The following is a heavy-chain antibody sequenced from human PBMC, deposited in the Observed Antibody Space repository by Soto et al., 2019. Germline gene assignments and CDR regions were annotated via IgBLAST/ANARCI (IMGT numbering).Heavy chain of an antibody. D-gene: IGHD6-19*01. V-gene: IGHV4-39*01. Sequence: QLQLQESGPGLVKPSETLSLTCTVSGGSISSSSYYWGWIRQPPGKGLEWIGSIHYSGSTYYNPSLKSRITISVDTSKNQFSLTLSSVTAADTAVYYCARHQHWLVQPCFDYWGQGTLVTVSS. J-gene: IGHJ4*02. CDR3: ARHQHWLVQPCFDY. CDR1: GGSISSSSYY. CDR2: IHYSGST.